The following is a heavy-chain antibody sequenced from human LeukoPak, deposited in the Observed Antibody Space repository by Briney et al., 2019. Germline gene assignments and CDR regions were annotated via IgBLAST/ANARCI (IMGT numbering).Heavy chain of an antibody. CDR3: AREKGNPYYYYYMDV. Sequence: GGSLRLSCAASGFTFSSYWMHWVRQAPGKGLVWVSRINSDESRTSYADSVKGRFTISRDNAKNTLYLQMNSLRAEDTAVYYCAREKGNPYYYYYMDVWGKGTTVTVSS. CDR2: INSDESRT. J-gene: IGHJ6*03. CDR1: GFTFSSYW. V-gene: IGHV3-74*01.